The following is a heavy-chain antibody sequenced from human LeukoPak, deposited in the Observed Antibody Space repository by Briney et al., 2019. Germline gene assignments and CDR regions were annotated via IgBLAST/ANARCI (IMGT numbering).Heavy chain of an antibody. CDR3: ANTLIAVAGFDY. V-gene: IGHV3-23*01. D-gene: IGHD6-19*01. CDR2: ISGSGGST. Sequence: QPSETLSLTCAVSGGSISSSNWWSWVRQAPGKGLEWVSAISGSGGSTYYADSVKGRFTISRDNSKNTLYLQMNSLRAEDTAVYYCANTLIAVAGFDYWGQGTLVTVSS. J-gene: IGHJ4*02. CDR1: GGSISSSN.